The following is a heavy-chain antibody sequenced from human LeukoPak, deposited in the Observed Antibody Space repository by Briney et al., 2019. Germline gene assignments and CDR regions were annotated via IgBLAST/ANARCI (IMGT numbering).Heavy chain of an antibody. CDR1: GFTFSSYG. D-gene: IGHD2-21*02. V-gene: IGHV3-30*03. J-gene: IGHJ4*02. CDR2: ISYDGSNK. CDR3: ALIVVVTAGDY. Sequence: GGSLRLSCAASGFTFSSYGMHWVRQAPGKGLEWVAVISYDGSNKYYADSVKGRFTISRDNSKNTLYLQMNSLRAEDTAVYYCALIVVVTAGDYWGQGTLVTVSS.